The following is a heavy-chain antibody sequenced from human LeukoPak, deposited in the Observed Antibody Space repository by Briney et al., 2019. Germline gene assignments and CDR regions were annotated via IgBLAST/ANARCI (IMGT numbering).Heavy chain of an antibody. CDR1: GFPFSRYW. Sequence: GGSLRLSCAASGFPFSRYWMSWVRQAPGKGLEWVANIKPDGSEKHYVDSVKGRFTFSRDNAKNSLYLQMNGLRAEDTAVYYCARLAAGSDYFDYWGQGTLVTVSS. D-gene: IGHD6-13*01. CDR2: IKPDGSEK. CDR3: ARLAAGSDYFDY. V-gene: IGHV3-7*04. J-gene: IGHJ4*02.